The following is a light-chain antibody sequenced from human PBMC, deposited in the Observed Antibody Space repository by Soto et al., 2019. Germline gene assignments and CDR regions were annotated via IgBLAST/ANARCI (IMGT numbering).Light chain of an antibody. CDR3: QQYNDWPRT. J-gene: IGKJ1*01. CDR1: QSINDN. V-gene: IGKV3-15*01. CDR2: GAS. Sequence: EIVMTQFPATLSVSPGESATLSCRASQSINDNLAWYHQRAGQAPRLLIFGASARATGVPARFSGSGSGTEFTLTISSLQSEDFAVYYCQQYNDWPRTFGQGTKVDIK.